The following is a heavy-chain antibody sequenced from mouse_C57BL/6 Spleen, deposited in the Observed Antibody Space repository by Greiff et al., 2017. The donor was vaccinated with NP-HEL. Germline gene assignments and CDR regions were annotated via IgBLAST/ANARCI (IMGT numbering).Heavy chain of an antibody. CDR2: IHPNSGST. D-gene: IGHD2-4*01. V-gene: IGHV1-64*01. Sequence: QVQLQQPGAELVKPGASVKLSCKASGYTFTSYWMHWVKQRPGQGLEWIGMIHPNSGSTNYNEKFKSKATLTVDKSSSTAYMQLSSLTSEDSAVYYCAREYYDDGGGFAYWGQGTLVTVSA. J-gene: IGHJ3*01. CDR3: AREYYDDGGGFAY. CDR1: GYTFTSYW.